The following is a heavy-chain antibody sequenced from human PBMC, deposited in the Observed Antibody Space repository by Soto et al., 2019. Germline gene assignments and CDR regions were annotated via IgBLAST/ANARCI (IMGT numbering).Heavy chain of an antibody. V-gene: IGHV1-69*08. D-gene: IGHD4-17*01. CDR1: GHTFSSYS. Sequence: QVQLVQSGAEMKKPGSSVKVSCKISGHTFSSYSISWVRQAPGHGLEWMGRVVPVLNIADHAPRFQDRVSITADKSTSTAYMELSSLRPDDTAVYYCAREVHGANTDRFDYWGQGTLV. J-gene: IGHJ4*02. CDR2: VVPVLNIA. CDR3: AREVHGANTDRFDY.